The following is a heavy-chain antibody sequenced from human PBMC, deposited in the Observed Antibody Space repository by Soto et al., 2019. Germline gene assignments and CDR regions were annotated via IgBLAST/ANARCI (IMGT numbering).Heavy chain of an antibody. D-gene: IGHD3-10*01. CDR2: ISGSGGST. V-gene: IGHV3-23*01. CDR3: ASFLYGSGSYYYCGMVV. J-gene: IGHJ6*02. CDR1: GFTFSSYA. Sequence: GGSLRLSCAASGFTFSSYAMSWVRQAPGKGLEWVSAISGSGGSTYYADSVKGRFTISRDNSKNTLYLQMNSLRAEDTAVYYCASFLYGSGSYYYCGMVVGGQGTTVTVSS.